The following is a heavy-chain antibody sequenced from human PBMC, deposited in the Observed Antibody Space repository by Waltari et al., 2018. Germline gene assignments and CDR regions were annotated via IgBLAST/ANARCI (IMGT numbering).Heavy chain of an antibody. D-gene: IGHD2-15*01. Sequence: VQLVESGGGVVQPGRSLRLSCAASGFTFSNYGMHWVRQAPGKGLEWVAVIWYDGSKEYYADSVKGRFTISRDNSKNTVYLQMNSLRAEDTAVYYCARAGFVCSGGSCYGDYWGQGTLVTVSS. J-gene: IGHJ4*02. CDR1: GFTFSNYG. CDR2: IWYDGSKE. CDR3: ARAGFVCSGGSCYGDY. V-gene: IGHV3-33*08.